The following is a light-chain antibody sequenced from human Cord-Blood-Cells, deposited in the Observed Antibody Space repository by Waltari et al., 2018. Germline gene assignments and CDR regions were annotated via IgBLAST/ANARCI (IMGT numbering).Light chain of an antibody. CDR2: DVS. CDR1: SSDVGGYNY. J-gene: IGLJ3*02. Sequence: QSALTQPASVSGSPGQPITISCTGTSSDVGGYNYVSWYQQHPGKAPTLMIYDVSNRPSGVSIRFSGSKSGNTASLTISGLQAEDEADYYCSSYTSSSTWVFGGGTKLTVL. V-gene: IGLV2-14*01. CDR3: SSYTSSSTWV.